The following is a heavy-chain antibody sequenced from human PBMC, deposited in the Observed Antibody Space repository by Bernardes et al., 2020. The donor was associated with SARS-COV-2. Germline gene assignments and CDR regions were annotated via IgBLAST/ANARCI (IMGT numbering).Heavy chain of an antibody. V-gene: IGHV3-23*01. CDR1: GFTFRSYA. CDR3: AKGSGYGSNWDLDY. CDR2: ISGSGDRT. Sequence: SCASSGFTFRSYAMTWVRKAPGKGLEWVSAISGSGDRTYYADSVKGRFTISRDNSKNTLYLQMNSLRAEDTAVYYCAKGSGYGSNWDLDYWGQGILVTVSS. D-gene: IGHD6-13*01. J-gene: IGHJ4*02.